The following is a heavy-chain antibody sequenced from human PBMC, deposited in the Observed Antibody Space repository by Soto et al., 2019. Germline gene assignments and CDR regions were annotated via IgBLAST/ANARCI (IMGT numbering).Heavy chain of an antibody. J-gene: IGHJ6*02. D-gene: IGHD6-13*01. CDR2: IYSGGST. Sequence: GGSLRLSCAASGFTVSSNYMSWVRQAPGKGLEWVSVIYSGGSTYYADSVKGRFTISRDNSKNTLYLQMNSLRAEDTAVYYCARDSPGYSSSWANYYYGMDVWGQGITVTVSS. CDR1: GFTVSSNY. V-gene: IGHV3-66*01. CDR3: ARDSPGYSSSWANYYYGMDV.